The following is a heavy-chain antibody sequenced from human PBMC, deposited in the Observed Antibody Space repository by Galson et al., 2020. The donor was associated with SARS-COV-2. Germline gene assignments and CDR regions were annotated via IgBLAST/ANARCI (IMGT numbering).Heavy chain of an antibody. J-gene: IGHJ5*02. CDR2: IKQDGSEK. Sequence: GESLKISCAASGFTFSSYWMSWVRQAPGKGLEWVANIKQDGSEKYYVDSVKGRFTISRDNAKNSLYLQMNSLRAEDTAVYYCARLSITGTTSWFDPWGQGTLVTVSS. CDR3: ARLSITGTTSWFDP. CDR1: GFTFSSYW. D-gene: IGHD1-7*01. V-gene: IGHV3-7*03.